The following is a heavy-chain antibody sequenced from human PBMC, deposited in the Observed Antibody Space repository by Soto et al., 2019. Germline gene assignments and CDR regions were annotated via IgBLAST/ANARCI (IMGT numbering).Heavy chain of an antibody. CDR2: IYYSGST. CDR3: ASRKSSPYFDY. D-gene: IGHD3-10*01. CDR1: GGSISSGDYY. Sequence: SETLSLTCTVSGGSISSGDYYWSWIRQPPGKGLEWIGNIYYSGSTYYNPSLKSRVTISIDTSKNQFSLKLSSVTAADTAVYYCASRKSSPYFDYWGRGTLVTVSS. J-gene: IGHJ4*02. V-gene: IGHV4-30-4*01.